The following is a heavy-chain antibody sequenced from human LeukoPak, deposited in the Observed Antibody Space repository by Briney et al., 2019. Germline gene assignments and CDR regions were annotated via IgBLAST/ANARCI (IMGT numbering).Heavy chain of an antibody. CDR3: ARARYSSAPFDY. J-gene: IGHJ4*02. D-gene: IGHD6-25*01. CDR2: IYYSGST. V-gene: IGHV4-59*01. CDR1: GGSIRSYY. Sequence: SETLSLTCIVSGGSIRSYYWSWIRQPPGKGLEWIGYIYYSGSTNYNPALKSRVTISVVTSKNQFSLKLSSVTAADTAVYYCARARYSSAPFDYWGQGTLITVSS.